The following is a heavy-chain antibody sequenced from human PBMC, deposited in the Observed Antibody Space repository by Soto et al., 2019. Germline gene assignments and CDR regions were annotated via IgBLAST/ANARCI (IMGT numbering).Heavy chain of an antibody. CDR3: ERERSYYDSSGYCDY. Sequence: SQTLSLTCVISGDSVSSNSAAWNWIRQSPSRGLEWLGRTYYRSKWYNDYAVSVKSRITINPDTSKNQFSLQLNSVTPEDTAVYYCERERSYYDSSGYCDYWGQGTLVTVYS. CDR1: GDSVSSNSAA. V-gene: IGHV6-1*01. D-gene: IGHD3-22*01. J-gene: IGHJ4*02. CDR2: TYYRSKWYN.